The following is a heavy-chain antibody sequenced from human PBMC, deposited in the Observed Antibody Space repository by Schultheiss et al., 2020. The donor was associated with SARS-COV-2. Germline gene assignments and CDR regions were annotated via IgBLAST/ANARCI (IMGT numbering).Heavy chain of an antibody. D-gene: IGHD1-26*01. CDR1: GFTFSSYG. CDR2: IWYDGSNK. V-gene: IGHV3-33*01. J-gene: IGHJ4*02. Sequence: GGSLRLSCAASGFTFSSYGMHWVRQAPGKGLEWVAVIWYDGSNKYYADSVKGRFTISRDNSKNTLYLQMNSLRAEDTAVYYCARVSGWELLPIDYWGQGTLVTVAS. CDR3: ARVSGWELLPIDY.